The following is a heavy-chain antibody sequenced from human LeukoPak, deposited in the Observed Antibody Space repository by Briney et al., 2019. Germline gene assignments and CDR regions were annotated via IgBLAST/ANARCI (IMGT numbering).Heavy chain of an antibody. CDR3: AKPRNSGSYWDS. CDR2: ISGSGGST. J-gene: IGHJ4*02. CDR1: GFTFSDYG. D-gene: IGHD1-26*01. V-gene: IGHV3-23*01. Sequence: GGSLRLSCAASGFTFSDYGMSWVRQAPGKGLEWVSAISGSGGSTYYADSVKGRFTISRDNSKNTLYLQMNSLRAEDTAVYYCAKPRNSGSYWDSWGQGTLVTVSS.